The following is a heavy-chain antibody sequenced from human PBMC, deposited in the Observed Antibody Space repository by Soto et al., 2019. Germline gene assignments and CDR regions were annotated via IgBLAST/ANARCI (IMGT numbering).Heavy chain of an antibody. D-gene: IGHD2-21*02. CDR3: ARSSPDVVVTAHPPLDY. J-gene: IGHJ4*02. V-gene: IGHV3-33*01. CDR2: IWYDGSNK. CDR1: GFTFSSYG. Sequence: QVQLVESGGGVVQPGRSLRLSCAASGFTFSSYGMHWVRQAPGKGLEWVAVIWYDGSNKYYADSVKGRFTISRDNSKNTLYLQMNSPRAEDTAVYYCARSSPDVVVTAHPPLDYWGQGTLVTVSS.